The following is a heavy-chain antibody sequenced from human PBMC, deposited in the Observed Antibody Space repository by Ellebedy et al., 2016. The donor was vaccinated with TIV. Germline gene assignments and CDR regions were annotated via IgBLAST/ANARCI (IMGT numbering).Heavy chain of an antibody. CDR3: AKETTELTATTLY. Sequence: PGGSLRLACAASGFTFSRFGMQWVSQAPGKGLEWVAGISHDGSVKHYADSVKGRFTISSANSKNTLNLQLSSLRSDDTAVYYCAKETTELTATTLYWGQGTLVTVST. D-gene: IGHD1-1*01. J-gene: IGHJ4*02. V-gene: IGHV3-30*18. CDR2: ISHDGSVK. CDR1: GFTFSRFG.